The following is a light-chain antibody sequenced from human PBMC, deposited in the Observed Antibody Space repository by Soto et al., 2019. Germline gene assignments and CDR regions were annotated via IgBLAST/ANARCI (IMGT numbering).Light chain of an antibody. V-gene: IGLV2-14*01. J-gene: IGLJ1*01. CDR2: EVS. Sequence: QSALTQPASVSGSPGQSITTSCTGTSSDVGAYNYVSWYQQHPGKAPTLMISEVSNRPSGVSNRFSGSKSGNAASLTISGLQAEDEADYYCQSYDSRLTGSVFGNGTKVT. CDR1: SSDVGAYNY. CDR3: QSYDSRLTGSV.